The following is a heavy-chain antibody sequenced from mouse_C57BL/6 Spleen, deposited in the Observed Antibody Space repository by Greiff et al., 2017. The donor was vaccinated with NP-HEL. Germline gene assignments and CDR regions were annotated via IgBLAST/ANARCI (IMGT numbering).Heavy chain of an antibody. CDR2: ISSGGSYT. CDR1: GFTFSSYG. D-gene: IGHD2-3*01. J-gene: IGHJ2*01. V-gene: IGHV5-6*02. CDR3: ARHFSDGYFDY. Sequence: DVKLQESGGDLVKPGGSLKLSCAASGFTFSSYGMSWVRQTPDKRLEWVATISSGGSYTYYPDSVKGRFTISRDNAKNTLYLQMSSLKSEDTAMYYCARHFSDGYFDYWGQGTTLTVSS.